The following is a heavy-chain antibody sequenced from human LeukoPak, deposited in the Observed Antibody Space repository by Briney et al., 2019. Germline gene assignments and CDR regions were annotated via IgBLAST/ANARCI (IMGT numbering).Heavy chain of an antibody. Sequence: KPSETLSLTCTVSGGSISSSSYYWGWIRQPPGKWLEWIGSIYHSGSTYYNPSLKSRVTISVDTSKNQFSLKLSSVTAADTAVYYCARNPSVLLWLGPPGWFDPWGQGTLVTVSS. J-gene: IGHJ5*02. CDR3: ARNPSVLLWLGPPGWFDP. D-gene: IGHD3-10*01. CDR2: IYHSGST. V-gene: IGHV4-39*07. CDR1: GGSISSSSYY.